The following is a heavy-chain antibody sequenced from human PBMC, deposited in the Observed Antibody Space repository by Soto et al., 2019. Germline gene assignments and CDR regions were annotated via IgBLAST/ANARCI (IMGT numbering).Heavy chain of an antibody. V-gene: IGHV3-33*01. Sequence: QVQLVESGGGVVQPGRSLRLSCAASGFTFSSYGMHWVRQAPGKGLEWVAVIWYDGSNKYYADSVKGRFTISRDNSKITLYLQMNSPRAEDTAVYYCARGRGLYSSSWNPFDYWGQGTLVTVSS. CDR2: IWYDGSNK. CDR1: GFTFSSYG. J-gene: IGHJ4*02. D-gene: IGHD6-13*01. CDR3: ARGRGLYSSSWNPFDY.